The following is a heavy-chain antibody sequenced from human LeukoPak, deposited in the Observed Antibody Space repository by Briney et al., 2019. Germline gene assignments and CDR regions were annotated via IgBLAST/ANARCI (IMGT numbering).Heavy chain of an antibody. CDR1: GFSLSTSGVG. Sequence: SGPTLVNPTQTLTLTCTFSGFSLSTSGVGVGWIRQPPGKALEWLALIYWNDGKRYSPSLKSRLTITKDTSKNQVVLTMTNMDPVDTATYYCAHSVVGATSPKVFDYWGQGTLVTVSS. J-gene: IGHJ4*02. D-gene: IGHD1-26*01. CDR3: AHSVVGATSPKVFDY. V-gene: IGHV2-5*01. CDR2: IYWNDGK.